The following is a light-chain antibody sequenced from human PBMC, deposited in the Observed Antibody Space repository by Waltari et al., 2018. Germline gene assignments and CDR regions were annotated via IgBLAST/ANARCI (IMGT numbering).Light chain of an antibody. J-gene: IGKJ1*01. Sequence: IQLTQSPSSLSASVGDRVTITCRASQGLRNYLTLYQQKPGKAPNLLIYAASTLQSGVPSRFSGSGPGTDFTLTISSLQPEDFATYYCQQLNSYQWTFGQGTKVEIK. V-gene: IGKV1-9*01. CDR3: QQLNSYQWT. CDR2: AAS. CDR1: QGLRNY.